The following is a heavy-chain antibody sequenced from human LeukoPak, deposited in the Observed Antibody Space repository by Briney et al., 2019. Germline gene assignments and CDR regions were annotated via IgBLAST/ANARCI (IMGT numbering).Heavy chain of an antibody. V-gene: IGHV3-23*01. D-gene: IGHD6-13*01. Sequence: GGSLRLSCAASGFTLISYGMSWGRQAPGKGLEWVSAISAGGGSTYYADSVKGRFTFSIDNSKNTLYLHMNSLRAEDTAVYYCAKLPWVAAASVYYMDVWGKGTTVTVSS. CDR3: AKLPWVAAASVYYMDV. J-gene: IGHJ6*03. CDR1: GFTLISYG. CDR2: ISAGGGST.